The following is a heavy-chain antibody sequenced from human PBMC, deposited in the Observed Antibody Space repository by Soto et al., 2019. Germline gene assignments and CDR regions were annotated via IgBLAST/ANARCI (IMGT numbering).Heavy chain of an antibody. Sequence: EVQLLESGGGLVQPGRSLRLSCAASGFTFSNYAMSWVRQAPGQGLDWVSAISGSGGTTYYADSVKGRFTISRDNSKNTLCLQWDSLRADDAAVYYCAKFFVETGSNSGWPWSFHYWGQGTLVTVSS. CDR3: AKFFVETGSNSGWPWSFHY. CDR1: GFTFSNYA. V-gene: IGHV3-23*01. J-gene: IGHJ4*02. D-gene: IGHD6-25*01. CDR2: ISGSGGTT.